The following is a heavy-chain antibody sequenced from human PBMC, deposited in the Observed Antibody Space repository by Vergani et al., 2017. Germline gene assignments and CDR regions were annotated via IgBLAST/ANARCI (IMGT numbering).Heavy chain of an antibody. Sequence: QVQLVQSGAEVKKPGSSVKVSSKALGGTSSSYAITWVRQAPGQGFEWMGRIIPILGIANYAQTYQGRVTITADKSTSTAYMELSSLRSEDTAVYYCAREPGYYYGSDTFDYWGQGTLVTVSS. CDR3: AREPGYYYGSDTFDY. J-gene: IGHJ4*02. CDR1: GGTSSSYA. CDR2: IIPILGIA. D-gene: IGHD3-10*01. V-gene: IGHV1-69*04.